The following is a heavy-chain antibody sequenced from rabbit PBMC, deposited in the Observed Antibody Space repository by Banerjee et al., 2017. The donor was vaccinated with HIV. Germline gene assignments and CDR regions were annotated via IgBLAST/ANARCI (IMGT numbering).Heavy chain of an antibody. CDR1: GFSFSSSYY. CDR3: ARSDGDGVGGGDASPGAFDP. V-gene: IGHV1S45*01. CDR2: IVADSSGST. D-gene: IGHD6-1*01. Sequence: QEQLEESGGDLVKPGASLTLTCTASGFSFSSSYYMCWVRQAPGKGLEWIACIVADSSGSTYYARWAKGRFTISKTSSTVTLQMTSLTAADTATYFCARSDGDGVGGGDASPGAFDPRGQGTLVTVS. J-gene: IGHJ2*01.